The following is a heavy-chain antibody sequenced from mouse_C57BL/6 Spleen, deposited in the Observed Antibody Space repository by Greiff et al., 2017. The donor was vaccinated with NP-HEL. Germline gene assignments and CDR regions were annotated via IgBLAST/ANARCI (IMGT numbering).Heavy chain of an antibody. D-gene: IGHD1-1*01. CDR2: IRLKSDNYAT. CDR3: TATVVGYAMDY. J-gene: IGHJ4*01. CDR1: GFTFSNYW. Sequence: EVKLVESGGGLVQPGGSMKLSCVASGFTFSNYWMNWVRQSPEKGLEWVAQIRLKSDNYATHYAESVKGRFTISRDDSKSSVYLQMNNLRAEDTGIYYCTATVVGYAMDYWGQGTSVTVSS. V-gene: IGHV6-3*01.